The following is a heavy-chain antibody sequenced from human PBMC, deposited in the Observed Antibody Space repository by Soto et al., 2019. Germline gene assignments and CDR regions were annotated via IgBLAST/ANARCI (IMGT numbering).Heavy chain of an antibody. D-gene: IGHD3-22*01. CDR1: GDSISTSTYY. CDR2: VYFDGTT. Sequence: QVQLQESGPGLEKPSETLSLSGTVSGDSISTSTYYWSWIRQPPGKGLEWIGNVYFDGTTYYNPSLKSRVTISMETSMNRFSLRLRSVTATDTAVFYCARYSRTYFFDYWGQGTLVTVSS. V-gene: IGHV4-39*01. J-gene: IGHJ4*02. CDR3: ARYSRTYFFDY.